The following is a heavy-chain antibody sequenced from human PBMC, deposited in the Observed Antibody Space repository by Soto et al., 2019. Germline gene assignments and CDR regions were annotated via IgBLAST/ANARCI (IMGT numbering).Heavy chain of an antibody. CDR1: GFTFSSYS. D-gene: IGHD6-13*01. CDR2: ISSSSSTI. Sequence: EVQLVESGGGLVQPGGSLRLSCAASGFTFSSYSMNWVRQAPGKGLEWVSYISSSSSTIYYADSVKGRFTISRDNAKNSLYLHMNSLRDEDRAVYYCARLTRIAAAGVFDYWGQGTLVTGSS. V-gene: IGHV3-48*02. J-gene: IGHJ4*02. CDR3: ARLTRIAAAGVFDY.